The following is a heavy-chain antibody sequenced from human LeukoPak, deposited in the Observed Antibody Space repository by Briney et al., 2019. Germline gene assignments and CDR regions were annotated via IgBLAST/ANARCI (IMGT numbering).Heavy chain of an antibody. Sequence: GGSLRLSCAASGFTFSSYWMSWVRQAPGKGLEWVAKIKQDGGEKYYGESVKGRFTISRDNAKKPLYLQMNSLRAEDTAVYYCARAHDGGDYLDYWAQETLLTVPS. V-gene: IGHV3-7*01. D-gene: IGHD4-23*01. CDR2: IKQDGGEK. CDR3: ARAHDGGDYLDY. CDR1: GFTFSSYW. J-gene: IGHJ4*02.